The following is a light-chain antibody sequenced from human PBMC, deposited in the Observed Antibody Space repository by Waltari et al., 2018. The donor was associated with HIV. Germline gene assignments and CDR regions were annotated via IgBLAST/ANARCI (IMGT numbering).Light chain of an antibody. Sequence: IQLTQSPSFLSTSVGDRVTITCRASQGISSYLAWYQQKPGKAPQLLIYAASTLESGVPSRFSGSGSGTEFTLTISSLQPEDFATYFCQQLNSYPLTVGGGTKVDFK. CDR3: QQLNSYPLT. CDR2: AAS. V-gene: IGKV1-9*01. J-gene: IGKJ4*02. CDR1: QGISSY.